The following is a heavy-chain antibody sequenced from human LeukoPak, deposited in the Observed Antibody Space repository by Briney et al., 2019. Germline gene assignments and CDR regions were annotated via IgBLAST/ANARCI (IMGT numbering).Heavy chain of an antibody. CDR3: AGPLAGTTGFDY. CDR2: ISYDGSNK. V-gene: IGHV3-30*01. CDR1: GFTFSSYA. D-gene: IGHD1-14*01. J-gene: IGHJ4*02. Sequence: GGSLRLSCAASGFTFSSYAIHWVRQAPGKGLEWVAVISYDGSNKYYADSVKGRFTISRDNSKNTLYLQMNSLRAEDTAVYYCAGPLAGTTGFDYWGQGTLVTVSS.